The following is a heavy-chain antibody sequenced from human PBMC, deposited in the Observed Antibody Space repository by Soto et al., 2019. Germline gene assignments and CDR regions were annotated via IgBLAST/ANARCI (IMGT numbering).Heavy chain of an antibody. J-gene: IGHJ6*02. CDR2: TYQSGSA. Sequence: SETLSLTCTVSGGSISSGGYSWTWIRQSPGKGLEWIGYTYQSGSAYYNPSLKSRVTISVDRSKNQFSLNLTSVTAADTAVYYCARDYYGMDVWGQGTTVTVSS. CDR1: GGSISSGGYS. V-gene: IGHV4-30-2*06. CDR3: ARDYYGMDV.